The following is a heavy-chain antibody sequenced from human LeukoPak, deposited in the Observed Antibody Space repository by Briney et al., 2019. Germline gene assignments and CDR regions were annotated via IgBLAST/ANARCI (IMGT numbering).Heavy chain of an antibody. Sequence: PGGSLRLSCSASGFTFSSYAMHWVRQAPGKGLEYVSAISSNGGSTYYADSVKGRFTISRDNSKNTLYLQMSSLRAEDTAVYYCVKDHGEYQLLWGAFDYWGQGTLVTVSS. V-gene: IGHV3-64D*06. CDR1: GFTFSSYA. CDR3: VKDHGEYQLLWGAFDY. J-gene: IGHJ4*02. CDR2: ISSNGGST. D-gene: IGHD2-2*01.